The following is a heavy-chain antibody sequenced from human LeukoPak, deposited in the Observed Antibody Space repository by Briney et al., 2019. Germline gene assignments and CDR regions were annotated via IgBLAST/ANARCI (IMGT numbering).Heavy chain of an antibody. J-gene: IGHJ5*02. CDR3: AKTGPGTAMPRSWFDP. CDR2: ISGSGGST. D-gene: IGHD5-18*01. Sequence: PGGSLRLSCAASGFTFSSYAMSWVRQAPGKGLEWVSAISGSGGSTYYADSVKGRFTISRDNSKNTLYLQMNSLRAEDTAVYYCAKTGPGTAMPRSWFDPWGQGTLVTVSS. CDR1: GFTFSSYA. V-gene: IGHV3-23*01.